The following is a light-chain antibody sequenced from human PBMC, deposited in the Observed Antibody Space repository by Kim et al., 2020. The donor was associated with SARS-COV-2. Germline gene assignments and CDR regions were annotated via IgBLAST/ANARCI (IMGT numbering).Light chain of an antibody. Sequence: AVGQTVRITCQGDSHRSYYASWYQQKPGQAPVLVIYGKNNRPSGIPDRFSGSSSGNTASLTITGAQAEDEADYYCNSRDSSGNHWVFGGGTQLTVL. CDR1: SHRSYY. V-gene: IGLV3-19*01. CDR2: GKN. CDR3: NSRDSSGNHWV. J-gene: IGLJ3*02.